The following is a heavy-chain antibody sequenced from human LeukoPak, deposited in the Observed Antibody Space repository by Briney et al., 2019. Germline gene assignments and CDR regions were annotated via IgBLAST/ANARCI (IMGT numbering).Heavy chain of an antibody. V-gene: IGHV1-3*01. CDR3: AREEEAFDI. Sequence: VSVKVSCKASGYTFTSYGISWVRQAPGQGLEWMGWINAGNGNTKYSQKFQGRVTITRDTSASTAYMELSSLRSEDTAVYYCAREEEAFDIWGQGTMVTVSS. CDR2: INAGNGNT. J-gene: IGHJ3*02. CDR1: GYTFTSYG.